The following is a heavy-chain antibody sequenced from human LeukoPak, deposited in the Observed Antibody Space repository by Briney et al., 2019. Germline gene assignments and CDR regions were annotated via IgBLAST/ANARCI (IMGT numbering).Heavy chain of an antibody. CDR1: GGTFSSYA. J-gene: IGHJ6*02. D-gene: IGHD3-22*01. V-gene: IGHV1-69*05. CDR2: IIPIFGTA. Sequence: SVKVSCKASGGTFSSYAISWVRQAPGQGLEWMGGIIPIFGTANYAQKFQGRVTITTDESTSTAYMELSSLRSEDTAVYYCARANYYDSSGYYYYYYGMDVWGQGTTVTVSS. CDR3: ARANYYDSSGYYYYYYGMDV.